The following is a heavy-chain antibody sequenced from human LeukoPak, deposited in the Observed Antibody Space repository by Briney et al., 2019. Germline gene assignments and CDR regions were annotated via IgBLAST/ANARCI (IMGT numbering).Heavy chain of an antibody. CDR2: IKSKTDGGTT. CDR3: TTAGPQTFPPDFDY. J-gene: IGHJ4*02. V-gene: IGHV3-15*07. Sequence: PGGSLRLSCAASEFTFSSYSMNWVRQAPGKGLEWVGRIKSKTDGGTTDYAAPVEGRFTISRDDSKNTLYLQMNSLKTEDTAVYYCTTAGPQTFPPDFDYWGQGTLVTVSS. D-gene: IGHD2/OR15-2a*01. CDR1: EFTFSSYS.